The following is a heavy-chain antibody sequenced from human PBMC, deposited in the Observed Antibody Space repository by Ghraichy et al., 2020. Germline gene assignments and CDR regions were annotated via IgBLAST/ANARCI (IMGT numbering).Heavy chain of an antibody. V-gene: IGHV4-31*03. Sequence: SETLSLTCTVSGGSISSGGYYWSWIRQHPGKGLEWIGYIYYSGSTYYNPSLKSRVTISVDTSKNQFSLKLSSVTAPDTAVYYCARGPTIFGVVGVWWFDPWGQGTLVTVSS. D-gene: IGHD3-3*01. CDR2: IYYSGST. CDR3: ARGPTIFGVVGVWWFDP. J-gene: IGHJ5*02. CDR1: GGSISSGGYY.